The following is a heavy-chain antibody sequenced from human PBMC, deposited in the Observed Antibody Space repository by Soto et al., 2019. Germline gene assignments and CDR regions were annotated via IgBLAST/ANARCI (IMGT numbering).Heavy chain of an antibody. J-gene: IGHJ4*02. D-gene: IGHD5-18*01. CDR3: AGPGYSSQDY. V-gene: IGHV3-23*01. Sequence: EVQLLESGGGLVQPGGSLRLSCAASGFTFSSFALSWVRQAPGKGLEWVSAISGSGDGTDYAASVKGRFTISRDNSKNTLYLQMNSLRAEDTAVYYCAGPGYSSQDYGGQGALVTVSS. CDR2: ISGSGDGT. CDR1: GFTFSSFA.